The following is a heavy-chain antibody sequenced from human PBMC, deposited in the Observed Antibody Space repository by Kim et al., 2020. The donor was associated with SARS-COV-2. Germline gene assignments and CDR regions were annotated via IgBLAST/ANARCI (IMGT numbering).Heavy chain of an antibody. Sequence: ASVKVSCKASGYTFTSYAMNWVRQAPGQGLEWMGWINTNTGNPTYAQGFTGRFVFSLDTSVSTAYLQISSLKAEDTAVYYCAREGIAAAGTKATTPYYYYYGMDVWGQGTTVTVSS. J-gene: IGHJ6*02. CDR1: GYTFTSYA. V-gene: IGHV7-4-1*02. CDR3: AREGIAAAGTKATTPYYYYYGMDV. D-gene: IGHD6-13*01. CDR2: INTNTGNP.